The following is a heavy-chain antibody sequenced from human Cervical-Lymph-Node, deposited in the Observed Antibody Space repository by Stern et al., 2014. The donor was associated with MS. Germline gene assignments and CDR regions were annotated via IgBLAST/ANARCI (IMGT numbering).Heavy chain of an antibody. CDR1: GFTFEDYA. V-gene: IGHV3-33*01. CDR2: IWYDGSQK. J-gene: IGHJ6*02. CDR3: ARKIPDYYYYAMDV. Sequence: VQLVQSGGGVVQPGWSQRLSCTASGFTFEDYAMEWVRQVPGKGLEWVAMIWYDGSQKYYGDSVRGRFSVSRDNSRNTLYLQMKSLSLEDTAVYYCARKIPDYYYYAMDVWGQGTTVTVSS. D-gene: IGHD2-2*02.